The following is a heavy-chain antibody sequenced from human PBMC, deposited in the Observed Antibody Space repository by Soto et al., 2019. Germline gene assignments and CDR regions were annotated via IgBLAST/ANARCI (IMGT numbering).Heavy chain of an antibody. CDR1: RGYISSSSYY. V-gene: IGHV4-39*01. D-gene: IGHD3-9*01. CDR2: IYYSGST. CDR3: ASHRPELLPPYYDILTGDVYGMDV. J-gene: IGHJ6*02. Sequence: SQTLSLTCTVSRGYISSSSYYWGCIRQPPGKGLEWIGSIYYSGSTYYNPSLNSRVTISVDTSKNQFSLKLSSVTAADTAVYYCASHRPELLPPYYDILTGDVYGMDVWGQGTTVT.